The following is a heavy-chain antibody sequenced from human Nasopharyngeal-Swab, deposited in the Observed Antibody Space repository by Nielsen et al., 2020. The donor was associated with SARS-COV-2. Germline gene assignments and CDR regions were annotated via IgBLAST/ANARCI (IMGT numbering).Heavy chain of an antibody. J-gene: IGHJ1*01. D-gene: IGHD2-21*02. CDR3: AKEALAYCGGDCYSGYFQH. Sequence: SLKISCAASGFTFDDYAMHWVRQAPGKGLEWVSGISWNSGSIGYADSVKGRFTISRDNAKNSLYLQMHSLRAEDTALYYCAKEALAYCGGDCYSGYFQHWGQGTLVTVSS. CDR2: ISWNSGSI. V-gene: IGHV3-9*01. CDR1: GFTFDDYA.